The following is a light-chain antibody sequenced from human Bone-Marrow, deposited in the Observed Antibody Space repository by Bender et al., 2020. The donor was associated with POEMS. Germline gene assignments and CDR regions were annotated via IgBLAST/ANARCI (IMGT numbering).Light chain of an antibody. CDR3: CSYAGSSTYV. V-gene: IGLV2-23*02. Sequence: QSALTQPPSVSGSPGQSVTISCTGSSSDIGNYNYVSWYRQSPGKAPRLIIYDVSQRPSGVSNRFSGSKSGNTASLTISGLQAEDEADYYCCSYAGSSTYVFGTGTKVTVL. CDR1: SSDIGNYNY. J-gene: IGLJ1*01. CDR2: DVS.